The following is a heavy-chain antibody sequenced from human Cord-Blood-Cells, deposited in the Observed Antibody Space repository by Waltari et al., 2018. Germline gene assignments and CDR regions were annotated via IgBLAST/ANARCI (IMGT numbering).Heavy chain of an antibody. D-gene: IGHD3-16*01. CDR1: GGSFSGYY. J-gene: IGHJ6*02. V-gene: IGHV4-34*01. CDR2: INHSGST. CDR3: ARGFPLRTPTLYYYYGMDV. Sequence: QVQLQQWGAGLLKPSETLSLTCAVYGGSFSGYYWSWIRQPPGQGLEWIGEINHSGSTNYNPSLKSRVTISVDTSKNQFSLKLSSVTAADTAVYYCARGFPLRTPTLYYYYGMDVWGQGTTVTVSS.